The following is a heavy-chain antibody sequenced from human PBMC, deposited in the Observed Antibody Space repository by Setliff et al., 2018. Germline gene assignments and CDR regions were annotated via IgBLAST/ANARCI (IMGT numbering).Heavy chain of an antibody. Sequence: SETLSLTCSVSGASVSSNDYFWAWIRQPPRERLHWIGTLYPSGFTYYNPSLTSRVTISFNTSKNQISLKLNSVTPADTAVYYCARGSEFYYGSGTIDSWGPGTLVTVS. D-gene: IGHD3-10*01. CDR1: GASVSSNDYF. J-gene: IGHJ4*02. V-gene: IGHV4-39*07. CDR3: ARGSEFYYGSGTIDS. CDR2: LYPSGFT.